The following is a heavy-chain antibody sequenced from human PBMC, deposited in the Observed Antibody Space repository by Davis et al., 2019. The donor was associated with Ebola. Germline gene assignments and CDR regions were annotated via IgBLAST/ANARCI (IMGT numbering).Heavy chain of an antibody. D-gene: IGHD3-22*01. CDR2: IYHSGST. J-gene: IGHJ4*02. CDR3: ARSGGYYYDSSGYHTGGYFDY. CDR1: GGSISSGGYS. Sequence: SETLSLTCAVSGGSISSGGYSWSWIRQPPGKGLEWIGYIYHSGSTYYNPSLKSRVTISVDRSKNQFSLKLSSVTAADTAVYYCARSGGYYYDSSGYHTGGYFDYWGQGTLVTVSS. V-gene: IGHV4-30-2*01.